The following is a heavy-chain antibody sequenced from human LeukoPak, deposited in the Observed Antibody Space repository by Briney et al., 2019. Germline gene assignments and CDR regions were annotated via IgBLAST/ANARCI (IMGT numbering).Heavy chain of an antibody. CDR3: ARGGSPPEVLGDTFDI. D-gene: IGHD1-26*01. Sequence: GGSLRLSCAASRFTFSNYWMHWVRQGPGKGLVWVSRISGDGRITRNADSVKGRFFISRDNAKNTLYLQMNSLRAEDTAVYYCARGGSPPEVLGDTFDIWGQGTMVTVSS. CDR2: ISGDGRIT. V-gene: IGHV3-74*01. J-gene: IGHJ3*02. CDR1: RFTFSNYW.